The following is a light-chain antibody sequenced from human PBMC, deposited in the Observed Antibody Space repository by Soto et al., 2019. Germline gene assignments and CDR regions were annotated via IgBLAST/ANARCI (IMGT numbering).Light chain of an antibody. J-gene: IGKJ5*01. V-gene: IGKV3-20*01. CDR3: QQCGSSPIT. CDR2: GAS. CDR1: KSVSSSY. Sequence: EIVLTQSPGTLSLSPGERPTLSCRASKSVSSSYLAWYQQKPGQAPRLLIYGASSRATGIPDRFSGSGSGTDFTLTISRLEPEDFAVYYCQQCGSSPITFGQGTRLEIK.